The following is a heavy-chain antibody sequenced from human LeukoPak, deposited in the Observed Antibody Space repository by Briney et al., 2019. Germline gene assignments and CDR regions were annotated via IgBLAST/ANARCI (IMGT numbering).Heavy chain of an antibody. CDR2: INPNSGGT. CDR3: ARGPAAGTDMQH. D-gene: IGHD6-13*01. Sequence: GASVKVSCKASGYTFTGYYTHWVRQAPGQGLEWMGWINPNSGGTNYAQKCQGRVTMTRDTSISTAYMELSRLRSDDTAVYYCARGPAAGTDMQHWGQGTLVTVSS. J-gene: IGHJ1*01. V-gene: IGHV1-2*02. CDR1: GYTFTGYY.